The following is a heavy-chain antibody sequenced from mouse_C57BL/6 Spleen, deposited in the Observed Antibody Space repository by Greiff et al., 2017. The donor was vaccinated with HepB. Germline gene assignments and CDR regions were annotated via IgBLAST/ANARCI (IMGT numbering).Heavy chain of an antibody. CDR1: GYTFTSYW. Sequence: QVQLQQPGPELVKPGDSVKLSCKASGYTFTSYWMPWVKQRPGKGLEWIGNINPSNGGTYYNEKFKSKATLTVDKSSSTAYMQLRSLTSEDSAVYDSARCGGAPYAMDYWGQGTSVTVSS. J-gene: IGHJ4*01. CDR2: INPSNGGT. V-gene: IGHV1-53*01. CDR3: ARCGGAPYAMDY.